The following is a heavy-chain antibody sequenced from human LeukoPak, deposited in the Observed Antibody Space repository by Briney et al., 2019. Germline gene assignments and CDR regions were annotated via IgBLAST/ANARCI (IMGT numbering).Heavy chain of an antibody. Sequence: SETLSLTCTVSGASISRYCWSWIRQPPGKGLEWIGYIYYSGSTNYNPSLKSRVTISVDTSKNQFSLKLSSVTAADTAVYYCARAHTSRSGWSWGTGDAFDIWGQGTMVTVSS. CDR3: ARAHTSRSGWSWGTGDAFDI. CDR1: GASISRYC. V-gene: IGHV4-59*01. D-gene: IGHD6-19*01. J-gene: IGHJ3*02. CDR2: IYYSGST.